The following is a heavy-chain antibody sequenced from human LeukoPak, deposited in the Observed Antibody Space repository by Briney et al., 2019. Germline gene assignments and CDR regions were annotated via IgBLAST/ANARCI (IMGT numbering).Heavy chain of an antibody. CDR2: ISGSGGST. D-gene: IGHD3-9*01. V-gene: IGHV3-23*01. CDR3: ASNYYDILTGYYDY. Sequence: GGSLRLSCAASGFTFSSYAMSWVRQAPGKGLEWVSAISGSGGSTYYADSVKGRFTISRDNSKNTLYLQMNSLRAEDTAVYYCASNYYDILTGYYDYWGQGTLSPSPQ. J-gene: IGHJ4*02. CDR1: GFTFSSYA.